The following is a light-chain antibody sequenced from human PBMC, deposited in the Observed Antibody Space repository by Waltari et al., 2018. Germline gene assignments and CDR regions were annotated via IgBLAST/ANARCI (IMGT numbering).Light chain of an antibody. J-gene: IGKJ2*01. CDR3: QQRRTWPQT. CDR1: HSVSNL. V-gene: IGKV3-11*01. CDR2: DAS. Sequence: EVVLTQSPATLSLSPGERATLSCRASHSVSNLLAWYQQKPGQAPRILIYDASNTAPGIPARFSGSGSGTDFTLTISSLEPEDFAVYYCQQRRTWPQTFGQGTRLEIK.